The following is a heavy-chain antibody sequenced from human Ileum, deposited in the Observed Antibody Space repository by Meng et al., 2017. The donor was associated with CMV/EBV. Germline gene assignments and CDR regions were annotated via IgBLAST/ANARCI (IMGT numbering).Heavy chain of an antibody. CDR3: ARDRNWGSWFDP. J-gene: IGHJ5*02. CDR2: IYYRGST. V-gene: IGHV4-39*07. Sequence: QLQLQESGPGLVKPSETLFLICSVSGVLISSSSDDWGWIRQSPGKGLEWIGSIYYRGSTYYNPSLKSRVTISVDTSNNQFSLNLESVTAADTATYYCARDRNWGSWFDPWGQETLVTVSS. D-gene: IGHD7-27*01. CDR1: GVLISSSSDD.